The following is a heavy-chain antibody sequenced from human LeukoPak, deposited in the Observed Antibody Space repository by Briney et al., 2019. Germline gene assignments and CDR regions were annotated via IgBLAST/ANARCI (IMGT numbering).Heavy chain of an antibody. CDR1: GGSISSYY. CDR2: IYHSGST. D-gene: IGHD3-3*01. CDR3: ARGNYDFWSGYPYYYYMDV. V-gene: IGHV4-59*08. J-gene: IGHJ6*03. Sequence: PSETLSPTCTVSGGSISSYYWSWIRQPPGKGLEWIGSIYHSGSTYYNPSLKSRVTISVDTSKNQFSLKLSSVTAADTAVYYCARGNYDFWSGYPYYYYMDVWGKGTTVTVSS.